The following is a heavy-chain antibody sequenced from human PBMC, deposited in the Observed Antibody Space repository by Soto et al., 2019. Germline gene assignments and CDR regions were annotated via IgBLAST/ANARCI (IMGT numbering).Heavy chain of an antibody. J-gene: IGHJ4*02. V-gene: IGHV3-23*01. CDR1: GFTFSSYA. CDR2: ISGSGGST. CDR3: AKDGWKDSSGWYVGDY. Sequence: GGSLRLSCAASGFTFSSYAMSWVRQAPGKGLEWVSAISGSGGSTYYADSVKGRFTISRDNSKNTLYLQMNSLRAEDTAVYYCAKDGWKDSSGWYVGDYWGQGTLVTVSS. D-gene: IGHD6-19*01.